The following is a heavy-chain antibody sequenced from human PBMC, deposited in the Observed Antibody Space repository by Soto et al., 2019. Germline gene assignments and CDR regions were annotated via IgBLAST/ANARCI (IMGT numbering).Heavy chain of an antibody. D-gene: IGHD4-17*01. CDR2: IYYSGST. CDR3: ARANIDVTTPPYYFDY. J-gene: IGHJ4*02. V-gene: IGHV4-59*01. Sequence: QVQLQESGPGLVKPSETLSLTCTVSGGSISSYYWGWIRQPPGKGLEWIGYIYYSGSTNYNPSLKSRVTISVDTSKNQFSLKLRSVTAADTAVYYCARANIDVTTPPYYFDYWGQGTLVTVSS. CDR1: GGSISSYY.